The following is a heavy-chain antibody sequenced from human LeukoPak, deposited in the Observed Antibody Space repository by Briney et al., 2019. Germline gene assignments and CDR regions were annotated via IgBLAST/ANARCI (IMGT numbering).Heavy chain of an antibody. CDR3: ASYPRSISTPPFDF. D-gene: IGHD2-2*01. V-gene: IGHV1-2*02. CDR2: INPNNGDT. Sequence: ASVKVSCXASGYIFTAQYMHWVRQAPGQGREWMGWINPNNGDTQYAQSFLGRVTMTRDTSTTTAYMELSSLRSDDTAVYFCASYPRSISTPPFDFWGQGPPVSVSS. J-gene: IGHJ4*02. CDR1: GYIFTAQY.